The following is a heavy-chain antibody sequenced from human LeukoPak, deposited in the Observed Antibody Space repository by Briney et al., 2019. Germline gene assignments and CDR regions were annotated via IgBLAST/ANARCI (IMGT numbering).Heavy chain of an antibody. D-gene: IGHD6-19*01. J-gene: IGHJ5*02. CDR3: ARDRGSSGWYRGGDWFDP. CDR1: GFTFSSYA. V-gene: IGHV3-11*01. CDR2: ISSSGSTM. Sequence: PGGSLRLSCAASGFTFSSYAMSWIRQAPGKGLEWVSYISSSGSTMYYADSVKGRFTISRDNAKNSLYLQMNSLRAEDTAVYYCARDRGSSGWYRGGDWFDPWGQGTLVTVSS.